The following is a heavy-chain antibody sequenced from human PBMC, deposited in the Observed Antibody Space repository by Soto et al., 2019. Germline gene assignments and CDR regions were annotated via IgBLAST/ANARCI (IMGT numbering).Heavy chain of an antibody. CDR3: ARHYDSTGYNFDY. D-gene: IGHD3-22*01. J-gene: IGHJ4*02. Sequence: ASVKVSCKASGYTFTNYGFSWVRQAPGQGLEWMGWISAYNGNTNYAQKLQGRVTMTTDTSTATAYMELRSLRYDDTAVYYCARHYDSTGYNFDYWGQGTLVTVSS. V-gene: IGHV1-18*04. CDR2: ISAYNGNT. CDR1: GYTFTNYG.